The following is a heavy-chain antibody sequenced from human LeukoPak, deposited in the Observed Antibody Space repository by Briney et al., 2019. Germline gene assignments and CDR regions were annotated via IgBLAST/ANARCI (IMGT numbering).Heavy chain of an antibody. CDR3: ARETSSWYPMDS. CDR2: IKLDGSEK. D-gene: IGHD6-13*01. CDR1: GFTFSNAW. V-gene: IGHV3-7*01. J-gene: IGHJ4*02. Sequence: GGSLRLSCAASGFTFSNAWMSWVRQAPGKGLEWVANIKLDGSEKYYVDSVKGRFTISRDNAKDSLYLQINSLRVEDTAVYYCARETSSWYPMDSWGQGTLVTVSS.